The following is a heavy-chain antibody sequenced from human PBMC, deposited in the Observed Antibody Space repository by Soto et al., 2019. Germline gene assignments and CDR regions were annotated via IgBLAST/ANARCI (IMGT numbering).Heavy chain of an antibody. J-gene: IGHJ4*02. D-gene: IGHD3-10*01. V-gene: IGHV3-23*01. CDR3: AKGHFEYPGYFDY. CDR2: ISGSGGST. Sequence: EVQLLESGGGLVQPGGSLRLSCAASGFTFSSYAMSWVRQAPGKGLEWFSAISGSGGSTYYADSVKGRFTISRDNSKNTLYLQMNSLRAEDTAVYYCAKGHFEYPGYFDYWGQGTLVTVST. CDR1: GFTFSSYA.